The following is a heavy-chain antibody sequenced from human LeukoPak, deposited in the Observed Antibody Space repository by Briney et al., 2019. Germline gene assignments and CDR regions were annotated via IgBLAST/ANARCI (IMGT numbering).Heavy chain of an antibody. CDR3: VRSLRSADF. CDR1: GFTFSNYW. Sequence: GGSLRPSCEASGFTFSNYWMHWVRQPPGKGLMWVSQISTDGSQTFYANSVKGRFTISRDNAQNTLFLQMDRLRPEDTAVYYCVRSLRSADFWGQGTLVTVSS. CDR2: ISTDGSQT. J-gene: IGHJ4*02. V-gene: IGHV3-74*01.